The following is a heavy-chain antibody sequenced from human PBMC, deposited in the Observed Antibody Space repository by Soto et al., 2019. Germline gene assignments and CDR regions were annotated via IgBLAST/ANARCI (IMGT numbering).Heavy chain of an antibody. D-gene: IGHD3-9*01. V-gene: IGHV1-46*01. Sequence: QVQLVQSGAEVKKPGASVKVSCKASGYTFSSYYIHWVRQAPGQGLEWIGIINPNGGSTNYAQNCKGTPTVTGDTSTATVNMDLSALTSYARATYYCARGLGLGDCWGQGTLVTVSS. CDR1: GYTFSSYY. J-gene: IGHJ4*02. CDR2: INPNGGST. CDR3: ARGLGLGDC.